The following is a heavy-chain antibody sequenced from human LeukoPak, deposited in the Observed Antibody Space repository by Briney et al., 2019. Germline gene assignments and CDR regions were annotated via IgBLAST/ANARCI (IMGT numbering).Heavy chain of an antibody. D-gene: IGHD3-22*01. Sequence: ASVKVSCKASGYTFTSYDINWVRQATGQGLEWMGWISAYNGNTNYAQKLQGRVTMTTDTSTSTAYMELRSLRSDDTAVYYCARGGADLTYYYDSRNYYYGMDVWGQGTTVTVSS. J-gene: IGHJ6*02. CDR3: ARGGADLTYYYDSRNYYYGMDV. CDR2: ISAYNGNT. CDR1: GYTFTSYD. V-gene: IGHV1-18*01.